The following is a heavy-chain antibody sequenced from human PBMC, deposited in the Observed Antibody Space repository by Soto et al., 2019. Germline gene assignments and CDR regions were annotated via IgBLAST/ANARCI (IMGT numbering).Heavy chain of an antibody. V-gene: IGHV3-9*01. CDR1: GFTFDDYA. CDR3: AKPRWGGVHLQDAFDI. CDR2: ISWNSGSI. Sequence: GGSLRLSCAASGFTFDDYAMHWVRQAPGKGLEWVSGISWNSGSIGYADSVKGRFTISRDNAKNSLYLQMNSLRAEDTALYYCAKPRWGGVHLQDAFDIWGQGTMVTVSS. D-gene: IGHD3-16*01. J-gene: IGHJ3*02.